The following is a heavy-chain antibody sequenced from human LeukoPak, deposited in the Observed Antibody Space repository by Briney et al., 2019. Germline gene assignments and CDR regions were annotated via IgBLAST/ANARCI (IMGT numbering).Heavy chain of an antibody. J-gene: IGHJ5*02. CDR2: ISSDSGYT. Sequence: ASVKLSCTASGYTFTGYFMHWGRQAPRQGLEWMGWISSDSGYTNYAQKFQGRVTMTKDTSLSSVYMDMRRLRSEDATVYDCARVRSGYSSSFIGFDPWGQGTLVTVSS. V-gene: IGHV1-2*02. D-gene: IGHD6-13*01. CDR3: ARVRSGYSSSFIGFDP. CDR1: GYTFTGYF.